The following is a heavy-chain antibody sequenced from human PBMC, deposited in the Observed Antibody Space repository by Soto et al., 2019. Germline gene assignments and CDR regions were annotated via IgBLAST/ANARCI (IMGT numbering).Heavy chain of an antibody. D-gene: IGHD3-22*01. CDR3: ARIYYDSVFDY. Sequence: SETLSLTCTVSGGSISSGGYYWNWIRQHPGKGLEWIGYIYYSGSIYYNPSLKSRVTISVDTSKNQFSLKLSSVTAADTAVYYCARIYYDSVFDYWGQGTLVTVSS. CDR1: GGSISSGGYY. J-gene: IGHJ4*02. V-gene: IGHV4-31*03. CDR2: IYYSGSI.